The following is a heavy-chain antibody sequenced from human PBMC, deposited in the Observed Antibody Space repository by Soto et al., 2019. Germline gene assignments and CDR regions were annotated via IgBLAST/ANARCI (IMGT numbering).Heavy chain of an antibody. Sequence: QITLKESGPTLVKPTQTLTLTCTFSGFSLSTGGVGVGWIRQPPGKALEWLALIFWDDDKRYSPSLKSRLTIPMDTSKNQVVLTMTTMDPVDTATYSCAHRPDYHGGNWFDPWGQGTLVTVFS. V-gene: IGHV2-5*02. D-gene: IGHD3-10*01. CDR3: AHRPDYHGGNWFDP. CDR2: IFWDDDK. CDR1: GFSLSTGGVG. J-gene: IGHJ5*02.